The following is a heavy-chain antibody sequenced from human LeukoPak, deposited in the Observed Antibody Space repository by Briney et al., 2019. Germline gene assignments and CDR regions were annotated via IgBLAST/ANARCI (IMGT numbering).Heavy chain of an antibody. D-gene: IGHD3-9*01. CDR2: INPNSGGT. V-gene: IGHV1-2*02. CDR3: ARDGHKYYDIPFWFDP. Sequence: ASVKVSCKASGYTFTGYYIHWVRQAPGQGLQWMGWINPNSGGTNYAQKFQGRVTMTRDTSISTAYMELSRLRSDDTAVYYCARDGHKYYDIPFWFDPWGQGTLVTVSS. CDR1: GYTFTGYY. J-gene: IGHJ5*02.